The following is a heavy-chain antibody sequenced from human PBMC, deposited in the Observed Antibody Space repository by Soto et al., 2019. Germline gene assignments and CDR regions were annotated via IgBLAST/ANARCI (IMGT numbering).Heavy chain of an antibody. CDR2: ISYDGSNK. CDR1: GFTFSSCG. J-gene: IGHJ2*01. D-gene: IGHD4-17*01. V-gene: IGHV3-30*18. Sequence: QVQLVESGGGVVQPGRSLRLSCAASGFTFSSCGMHWVRQAPGKGLEWVAVISYDGSNKYYADSVKGRFTISRDNSENTLYRQMNSLTTEDPAVYYCAKEVGAAVTTCTNWYADLWGRGTLVTVSS. CDR3: AKEVGAAVTTCTNWYADL.